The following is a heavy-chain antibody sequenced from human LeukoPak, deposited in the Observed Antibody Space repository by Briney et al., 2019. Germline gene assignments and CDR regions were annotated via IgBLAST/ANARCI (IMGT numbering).Heavy chain of an antibody. V-gene: IGHV3-15*01. CDR2: INSKTDGGTT. CDR1: GFTFSNAW. D-gene: IGHD2-15*01. CDR3: TTCYSSR. Sequence: GGSLRLSCAASGFTFSNAWLTWVRQAPGKGLEWVGRINSKTDGGTTEYAAPVKGRFTISREDSKNTLYLQMNSLRTEDTGIYYCTTCYSSRWGQGIQVTVSS. J-gene: IGHJ4*02.